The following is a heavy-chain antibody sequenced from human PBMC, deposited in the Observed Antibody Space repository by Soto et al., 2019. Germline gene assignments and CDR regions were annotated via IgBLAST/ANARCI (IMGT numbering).Heavy chain of an antibody. CDR1: GFTFSSYG. V-gene: IGHV3-30*18. J-gene: IGHJ6*02. D-gene: IGHD4-17*01. CDR2: ISYDGSNK. Sequence: GVLRLSCAASGFTFSSYGMHWVRQAPGKGLEWVAVISYDGSNKYYADSVKGRFTISRDNSKNTLYLQMNSLRAEDTAVYYCAKEDRLGLRWLLEGEDYYYYGMDVWGQGTTVTSP. CDR3: AKEDRLGLRWLLEGEDYYYYGMDV.